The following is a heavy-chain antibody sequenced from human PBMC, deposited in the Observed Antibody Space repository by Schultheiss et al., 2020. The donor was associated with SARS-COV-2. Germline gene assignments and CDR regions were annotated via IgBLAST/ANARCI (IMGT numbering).Heavy chain of an antibody. J-gene: IGHJ6*02. CDR2: INPNSGGT. Sequence: ASVKVSCKASGYTFISYGVGWVRQAPGQGLEWMGRINPNSGGTNYAQKFQGRVTMTRDTSISTAYMELSRLRSDDTAMYYCARMGTATGSYYYYGMDVWGQGTTVTVSS. CDR3: ARMGTATGSYYYYGMDV. D-gene: IGHD1-26*01. CDR1: GYTFISYG. V-gene: IGHV1-2*06.